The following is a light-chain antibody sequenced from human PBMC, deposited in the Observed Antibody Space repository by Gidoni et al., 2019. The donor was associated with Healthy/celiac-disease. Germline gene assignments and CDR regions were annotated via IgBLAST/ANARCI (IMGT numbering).Light chain of an antibody. J-gene: IGLJ2*01. CDR1: KLGDKY. CDR3: QAWDSSTAV. Sequence: SYELPHPPSVSVSPGQTASITCTGDKLGDKYACWYQQKQGQSPVLVIYQDSKWPSGIPEGFSGSNSGNTATLTISGTQAMDEADYYCQAWDSSTAVFGGGTKLTVL. V-gene: IGLV3-1*01. CDR2: QDS.